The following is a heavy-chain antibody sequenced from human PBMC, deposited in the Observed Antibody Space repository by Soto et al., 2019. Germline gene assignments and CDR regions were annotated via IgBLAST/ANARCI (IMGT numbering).Heavy chain of an antibody. CDR1: GYTFTSYG. J-gene: IGHJ5*02. CDR3: ARDNCNYHRAANPPDVEPLKHSWFDP. Sequence: QVQLVQSGAEVKKPGASVKVSCKASGYTFTSYGISWVRQAPGQGLEWMGWISAYNGNTNYAQKLQGRVTMTTDTSPSTAYMELRSLRSDDTAVYYCARDNCNYHRAANPPDVEPLKHSWFDPWGQGTLVTVSS. D-gene: IGHD1-7*01. CDR2: ISAYNGNT. V-gene: IGHV1-18*01.